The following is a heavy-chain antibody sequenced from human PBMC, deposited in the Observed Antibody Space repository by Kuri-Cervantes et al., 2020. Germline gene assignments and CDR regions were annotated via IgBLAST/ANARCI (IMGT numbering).Heavy chain of an antibody. D-gene: IGHD3-16*01. Sequence: SQTLSLTCAVYGVSSSDYSWSWIRQPPGKGLEWIGEINHGGGTNYNPSLKSRVTISVDTSKNQFSLRLSSVTAADTAVYYCARAGGVRSPLFSYYYGLDVWGRGTTVTVSS. CDR3: ARAGGVRSPLFSYYYGLDV. J-gene: IGHJ6*02. CDR2: INHGGGT. V-gene: IGHV4-34*01. CDR1: GVSSSDYS.